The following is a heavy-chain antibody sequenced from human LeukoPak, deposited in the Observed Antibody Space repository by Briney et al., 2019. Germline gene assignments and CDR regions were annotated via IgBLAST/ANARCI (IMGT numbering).Heavy chain of an antibody. D-gene: IGHD6-13*01. J-gene: IGHJ6*03. CDR1: GGSISSGDYY. Sequence: SQTLSLTCIVSGGSISSGDYYWSWIRQPPGKGLEWIGSVYDTGETYFNPSLMSRVTMSVDRSKNQFSLQLNSVTAADTAVYYCARGAGGSSWDYYYYMDVWGKGTTVTVSS. CDR2: VYDTGET. V-gene: IGHV4-30-2*01. CDR3: ARGAGGSSWDYYYYMDV.